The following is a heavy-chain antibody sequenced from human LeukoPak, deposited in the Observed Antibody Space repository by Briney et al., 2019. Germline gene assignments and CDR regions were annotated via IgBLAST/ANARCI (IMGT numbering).Heavy chain of an antibody. CDR1: GGSISTNY. CDR3: ATDESNSLFY. Sequence: SETLSLTCTVSGGSISTNYWSWIRQPPGKGLEWIGYIYYSGSTNYNPSLKSRVTISVDTSKKQFSLKVSSVTAADTAVYYCATDESNSLFYWGQGTLVTVSS. V-gene: IGHV4-59*01. D-gene: IGHD2-8*01. CDR2: IYYSGST. J-gene: IGHJ4*02.